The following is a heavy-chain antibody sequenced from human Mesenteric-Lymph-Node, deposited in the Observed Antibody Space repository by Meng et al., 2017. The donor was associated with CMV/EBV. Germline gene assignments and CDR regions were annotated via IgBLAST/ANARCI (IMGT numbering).Heavy chain of an antibody. Sequence: GESLKISCAASGFIVSTYAMSWVRQAPGKGLEWVSVIYSGGSTTYYADSVKGRFTISRDNSKNTLYLQMNSLRAEDTAVYYCATSLYCSGGSCYYVSDYWGQGTLVTVSS. CDR1: GFIVSTYA. D-gene: IGHD2-15*01. V-gene: IGHV3-23*03. CDR2: IYSGGSTT. J-gene: IGHJ4*02. CDR3: ATSLYCSGGSCYYVSDY.